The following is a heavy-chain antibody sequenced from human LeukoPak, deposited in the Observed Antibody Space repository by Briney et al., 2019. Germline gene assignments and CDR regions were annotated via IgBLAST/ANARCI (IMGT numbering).Heavy chain of an antibody. D-gene: IGHD1-26*01. J-gene: IGHJ4*02. V-gene: IGHV4-31*03. CDR3: ARGRFSGSYYY. Sequence: KASETLSLTCTVSGGSISSGGYYWSWIRQHPGKGLEWIGYIYYSGSTYYNPSLKSRVTISVDTSKNQFSLKLSSVTAADTAVYYCARGRFSGSYYYWGQGTLVTVSS. CDR2: IYYSGST. CDR1: GGSISSGGYY.